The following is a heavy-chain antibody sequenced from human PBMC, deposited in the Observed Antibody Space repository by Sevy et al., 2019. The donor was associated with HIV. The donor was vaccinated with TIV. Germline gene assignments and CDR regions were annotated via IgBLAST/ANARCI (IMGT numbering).Heavy chain of an antibody. CDR2: IWYDGSNK. Sequence: GGSLRLSCAASGFTFSSYGMHWVRQAPGKGLEWVAVIWYDGSNKYYADSVKGRFTISRDNSKNTLYLQMNSLRAEDTAVYYCARLSSLQGSYYYYGMDVWGQGTTVTVSS. CDR3: ARLSSLQGSYYYYGMDV. J-gene: IGHJ6*02. D-gene: IGHD2-2*01. CDR1: GFTFSSYG. V-gene: IGHV3-33*01.